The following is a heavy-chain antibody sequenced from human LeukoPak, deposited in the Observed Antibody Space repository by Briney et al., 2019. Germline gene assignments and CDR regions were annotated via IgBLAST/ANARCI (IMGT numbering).Heavy chain of an antibody. CDR3: AKERSLEIAVAGTIFDY. V-gene: IGHV3-66*01. D-gene: IGHD6-19*01. J-gene: IGHJ4*02. CDR1: GFTVNSYY. CDR2: IYSGGDT. Sequence: PGGSLRLSCAASGFTVNSYYMGWVRQAPGKGLEWVSVIYSGGDTYYADSVKGRFTISRDNSKNMIYLEMSSLKAEDTAVYYCAKERSLEIAVAGTIFDYWAREPWSPSPQ.